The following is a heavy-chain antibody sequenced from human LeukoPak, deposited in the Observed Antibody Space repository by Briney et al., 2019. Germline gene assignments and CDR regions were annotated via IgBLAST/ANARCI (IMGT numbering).Heavy chain of an antibody. CDR1: GFTFSSYG. J-gene: IGHJ4*02. V-gene: IGHV3-30*18. CDR2: ISYDGSYK. CDR3: AKVGDYGDYALDY. Sequence: PGGSLRLSCAASGFTFSSYGMHWVRQAPGKGLEWVAVISYDGSYKYYADSVKGRFTISRDNSKNTLYLQMNSLRAGDTAVYYCAKVGDYGDYALDYWGQGTLVTVSS. D-gene: IGHD4-17*01.